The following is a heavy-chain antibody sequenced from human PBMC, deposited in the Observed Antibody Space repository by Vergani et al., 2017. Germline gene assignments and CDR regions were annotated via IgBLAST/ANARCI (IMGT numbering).Heavy chain of an antibody. V-gene: IGHV1-69*13. D-gene: IGHD3-22*01. CDR2: IIPIFGTA. CDR1: GGNFSSYA. CDR3: AREPGGRYYDSSGYYWFDP. Sequence: QVQLVQSGAEVKKPGSSVKVSCKASGGNFSSYAISWVRQAPGQGLEWMGRIIPIFGTANYAQKFQGRVTITADESTSTAYMELSSLRSEDTAVYYCAREPGGRYYDSSGYYWFDPWGQGTLVTVSS. J-gene: IGHJ5*02.